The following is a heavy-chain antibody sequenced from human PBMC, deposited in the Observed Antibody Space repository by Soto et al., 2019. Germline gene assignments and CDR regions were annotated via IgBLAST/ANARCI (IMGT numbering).Heavy chain of an antibody. Sequence: QVQLVESGGGVVQPGRSLRLSCAASGFSFSDYVMHWVRQAPGKGLEWVAFMWYHGRDLFYTDSVKGRFTISRDNSKNTLFLQMNSLRADDTGGYYCARDQGGQSGKFIFDQWGQGALVTGSS. CDR1: GFSFSDYV. CDR2: MWYHGRDL. CDR3: ARDQGGQSGKFIFDQ. J-gene: IGHJ4*02. V-gene: IGHV3-33*01. D-gene: IGHD1-26*01.